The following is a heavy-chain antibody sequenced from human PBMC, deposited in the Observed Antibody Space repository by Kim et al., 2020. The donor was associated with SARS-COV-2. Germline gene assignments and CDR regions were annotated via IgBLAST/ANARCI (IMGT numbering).Heavy chain of an antibody. D-gene: IGHD2-21*02. CDR2: INPNNGGT. CDR3: ARALVTGDEFDF. V-gene: IGHV1-2*06. CDR1: GYTFTGYY. J-gene: IGHJ4*02. Sequence: ASVKVSCKASGYTFTGYYMHWVRLAPGQGLQWMGRINPNNGGTNYAQKFQGRVTTRDTSISTAYMDLSSLRSDDTAVYFCARALVTGDEFDFWGQGTLVTVSS.